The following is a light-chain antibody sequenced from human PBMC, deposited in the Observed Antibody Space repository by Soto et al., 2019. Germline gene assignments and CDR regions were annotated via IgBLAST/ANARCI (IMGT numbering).Light chain of an antibody. CDR3: QQVHTSPVT. J-gene: IGKJ1*01. V-gene: IGKV1-39*01. CDR1: QNIGAY. Sequence: DIPMTQSPSSLSASVGDRVIITCRAGQNIGAYLNWYQHRPGKAPSLLIFFASTLQTGVPSRFSGSGSGTHFSLTINNLQPEDFATYYCQQVHTSPVTFGQGTKVEMK. CDR2: FAS.